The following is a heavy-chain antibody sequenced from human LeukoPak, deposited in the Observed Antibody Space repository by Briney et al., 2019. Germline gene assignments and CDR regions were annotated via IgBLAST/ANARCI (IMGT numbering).Heavy chain of an antibody. D-gene: IGHD1-26*01. V-gene: IGHV3-53*01. CDR2: SYSGGSR. CDR1: GFTVSTDH. J-gene: IGHJ4*02. CDR3: ARVWELSFDY. Sequence: GGSLRLSCAASGFTVSTDHMSWVRQAPGKGLEWVAVSYSGGSRYHAESVKGRFTISRDNSKNMLYLQMNNLRAEDTAVYYCARVWELSFDYWGQGTLVTVSS.